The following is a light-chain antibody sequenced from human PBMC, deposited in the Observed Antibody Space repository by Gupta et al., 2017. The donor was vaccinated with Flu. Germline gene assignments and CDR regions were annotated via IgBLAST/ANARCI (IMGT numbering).Light chain of an antibody. CDR2: EDN. V-gene: IGLV6-57*03. J-gene: IGLJ2*01. Sequence: NFMLTQPLSASESPGNTVTISCTRSSGGIASNFVQCFQQRPGSAPTTVIYEDNQRPSGVPDQCSGSIDYSSNSASLTISGLKTEDEADYYCQSFDTNSRVFGGGTKLTVL. CDR1: SGGIASNF. CDR3: QSFDTNSRV.